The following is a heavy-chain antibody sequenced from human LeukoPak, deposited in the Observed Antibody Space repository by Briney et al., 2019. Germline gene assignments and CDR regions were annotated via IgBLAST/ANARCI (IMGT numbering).Heavy chain of an antibody. Sequence: ASVKVSCKASGYTFTGYYMHWVRQAPGQGLEWMGWINPNSGGTNYAQKFQGRVTMTRDTSISTAYMELSRLRSDDTAVYYCARHGVVRGVIRYTYFDYWGQGTLVTVSS. CDR2: INPNSGGT. CDR3: ARHGVVRGVIRYTYFDY. V-gene: IGHV1-2*02. J-gene: IGHJ4*02. CDR1: GYTFTGYY. D-gene: IGHD3-10*01.